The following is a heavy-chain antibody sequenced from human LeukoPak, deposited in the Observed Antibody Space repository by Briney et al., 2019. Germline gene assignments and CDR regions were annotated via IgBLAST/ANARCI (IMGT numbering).Heavy chain of an antibody. J-gene: IGHJ6*02. CDR1: GYTFTSYG. CDR3: ARDPPPAVRGVIPYYYYGMDV. Sequence: ASVKVSCKASGYTFTSYGISWVRQAPGQGLEWMGWISAYNGNTNYAQKLQGRVTMTTDTSTSTAYMELRSPRSDDTAVYYCARDPPPAVRGVIPYYYYGMDVWGQGTTVTVSS. CDR2: ISAYNGNT. D-gene: IGHD3-10*01. V-gene: IGHV1-18*01.